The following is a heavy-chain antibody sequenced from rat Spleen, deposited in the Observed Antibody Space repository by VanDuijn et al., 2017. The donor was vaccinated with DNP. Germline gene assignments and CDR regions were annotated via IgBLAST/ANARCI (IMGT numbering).Heavy chain of an antibody. V-gene: IGHV5-25*01. CDR3: ARGGTYYFDY. Sequence: EVQLVESGGGLVQPGRSLKLSCVASGFSFRDYDMAWVRQAPSKGLEWVACMSPTTRSSYYRDSVKGRFTVSRDDAKSTLYLQMDSLRSEDTATYYCARGGTYYFDYWGQGVMVTVSS. J-gene: IGHJ2*01. CDR1: GFSFRDYD. CDR2: MSPTTRSS.